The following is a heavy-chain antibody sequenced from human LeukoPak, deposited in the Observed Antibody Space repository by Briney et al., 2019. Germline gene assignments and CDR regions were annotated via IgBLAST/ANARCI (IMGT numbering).Heavy chain of an antibody. CDR2: IYYSGST. Sequence: PSETLSLTCTVSGGSISSYYWSWIRQPPGKGLEWIGYIYYSGSTNYNPSLKSRVTISVDTSKNQFSLKLSSVTAADTAVYYCARDSSGYPAPHYWGQGTLVTVSS. J-gene: IGHJ4*02. V-gene: IGHV4-59*01. CDR3: ARDSSGYPAPHY. CDR1: GGSISSYY. D-gene: IGHD3-22*01.